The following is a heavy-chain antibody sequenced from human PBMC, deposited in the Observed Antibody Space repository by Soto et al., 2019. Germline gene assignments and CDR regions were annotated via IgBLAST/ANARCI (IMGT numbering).Heavy chain of an antibody. J-gene: IGHJ6*03. CDR3: ARGRGYQMYYMDV. D-gene: IGHD3-22*01. CDR2: IYPGDSDT. Sequence: PGESLKISCEGSGYSFTTYWIGWVRQMPGKGLEWMGIIYPGDSDTKYSPSFQGQVTISADESINTAYLQWSSLKASDTAMYYCARGRGYQMYYMDVWGKGTTVTVSS. CDR1: GYSFTTYW. V-gene: IGHV5-51*01.